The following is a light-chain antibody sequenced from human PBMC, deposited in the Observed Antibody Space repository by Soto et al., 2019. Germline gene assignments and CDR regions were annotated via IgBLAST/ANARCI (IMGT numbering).Light chain of an antibody. CDR3: QQDGTSPYT. CDR1: QSVTNEY. Sequence: EIVLTQSPGTLSLSPGERTTLSCRASQSVTNEYVAWYQQKSGQAPRLLVYGASIRYTGIPHRFSVSGSLADFNLTISRLEPEDFAVDSCQQDGTSPYTFGLGTELVVK. V-gene: IGKV3-20*01. J-gene: IGKJ2*01. CDR2: GAS.